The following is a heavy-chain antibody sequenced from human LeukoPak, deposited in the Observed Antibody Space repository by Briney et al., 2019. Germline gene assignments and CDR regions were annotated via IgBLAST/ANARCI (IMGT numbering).Heavy chain of an antibody. Sequence: GASVKVSCKASGYTFTGYYVHWVRQAPGQGLEWMGRIDPNNGGTNYAQKFQGRVTMTKDTSISTAYMGVNSLRSDDTAVYYCARDRETSGYYYMDVWGKGTTVTVS. CDR2: IDPNNGGT. CDR3: ARDRETSGYYYMDV. D-gene: IGHD5-24*01. CDR1: GYTFTGYY. J-gene: IGHJ6*03. V-gene: IGHV1-2*06.